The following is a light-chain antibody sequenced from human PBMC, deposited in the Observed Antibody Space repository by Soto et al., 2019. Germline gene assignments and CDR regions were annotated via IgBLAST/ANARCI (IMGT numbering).Light chain of an antibody. J-gene: IGKJ4*01. CDR1: QNINNN. V-gene: IGKV3-15*01. CDR2: GAY. CDR3: QQYNSWPPLT. Sequence: EIVMTQSPATLSVSPGERATLFCRASQNINNNLAWYQQKPGQAPRHLIYGAYTRATGIPATFSGSGSGTEFTLTISSLQSEDFAVYYCQQYNSWPPLTFGGGTKVDI.